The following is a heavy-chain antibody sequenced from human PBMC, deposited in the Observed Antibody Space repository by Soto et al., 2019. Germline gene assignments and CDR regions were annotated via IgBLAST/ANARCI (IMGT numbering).Heavy chain of an antibody. V-gene: IGHV3-21*01. D-gene: IGHD6-19*01. J-gene: IGHJ6*02. CDR2: ISSTSSNI. CDR3: ARSPQWTPVFRGGMDV. Sequence: EVPLVESGGGLVKPGGSLRLSCAASGFTFSSFSMNWVRQAPGKGLEWVSSISSTSSNIYHADSLKGRFTISRDNAQNSLYLQMNSLRAEDTAVYYCARSPQWTPVFRGGMDVWGQGTTVIVAS. CDR1: GFTFSSFS.